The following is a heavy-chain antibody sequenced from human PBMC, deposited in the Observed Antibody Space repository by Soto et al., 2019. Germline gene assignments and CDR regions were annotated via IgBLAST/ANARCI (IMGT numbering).Heavy chain of an antibody. Sequence: QVQLVESGGGVVQPGRSLRLSCAASGFTFSSYGMHWVRQAPGKGLEWVAVIWYDGSNKYYTDSVKGRFTSSRDNSKNTLALQMSSLRGEDTAVYYCARDREDVAASYGMDVWGQGTTVTVSS. CDR2: IWYDGSNK. CDR3: ARDREDVAASYGMDV. V-gene: IGHV3-33*01. D-gene: IGHD5-12*01. J-gene: IGHJ6*02. CDR1: GFTFSSYG.